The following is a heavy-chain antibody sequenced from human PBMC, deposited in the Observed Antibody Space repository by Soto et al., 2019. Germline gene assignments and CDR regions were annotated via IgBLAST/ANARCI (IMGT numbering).Heavy chain of an antibody. D-gene: IGHD5-18*01. J-gene: IGHJ6*02. CDR1: VYNFTSYW. V-gene: IGHV5-51*01. CDR2: IYPGDSDT. Sequence: GESLKSSCKRSVYNFTSYWIVWFLQMPVKGLEWMGIIYPGDSDTRYSPSFQGQVTISADKSISTAYLQWSSLKASDTAMYYCARTDTAMVYYYYYGMDVWGQGTTVTVSS. CDR3: ARTDTAMVYYYYYGMDV.